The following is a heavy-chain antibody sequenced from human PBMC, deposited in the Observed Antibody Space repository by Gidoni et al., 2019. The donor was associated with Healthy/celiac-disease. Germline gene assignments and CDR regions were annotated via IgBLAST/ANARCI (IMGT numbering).Heavy chain of an antibody. V-gene: IGHV5-51*03. J-gene: IGHJ6*02. Sequence: EVQLVPSGAEVKKPGESLKISCKGSGSRFTSYWIGWVRQMPGKGLEWMGIIYPGESDTRYSPSFQGKVTISADKSISTAYLQWSSLKASDTAMYYCARPVLGDYYYYGMDVWGQGTTVTVSS. CDR1: GSRFTSYW. CDR3: ARPVLGDYYYYGMDV. CDR2: IYPGESDT.